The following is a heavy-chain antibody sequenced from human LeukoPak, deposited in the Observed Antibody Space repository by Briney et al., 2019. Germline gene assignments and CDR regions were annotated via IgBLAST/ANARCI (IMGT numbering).Heavy chain of an antibody. CDR3: ARGIWEMATIPYWYFDI. V-gene: IGHV4-59*12. CDR2: IYYSGST. Sequence: SETLSLTCTVSGGSISSYYWSWIRQPPGKGLEWIGYIYYSGSTNYNPPLKSRVTMSVDTSKNQFSLKLSSVTAADTALYYCARGIWEMATIPYWYFDIWGRGTLVTVSS. J-gene: IGHJ2*01. D-gene: IGHD5-24*01. CDR1: GGSISSYY.